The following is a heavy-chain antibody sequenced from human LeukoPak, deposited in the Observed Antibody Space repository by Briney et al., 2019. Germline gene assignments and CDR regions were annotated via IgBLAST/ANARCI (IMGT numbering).Heavy chain of an antibody. D-gene: IGHD2-2*01. CDR3: ASSIVVVPAAISYYGMDV. CDR2: FDPEDGET. CDR1: GYTLTELS. V-gene: IGHV1-24*01. Sequence: ASVKVSCKVSGYTLTELSMHWVRQAPGKGLEWMGGFDPEDGETIYAQKFQGRVTMTEDTSTDTAYMELSSLRSEDTAVYYCASSIVVVPAAISYYGMDVWSKGTTVTVSS. J-gene: IGHJ6*04.